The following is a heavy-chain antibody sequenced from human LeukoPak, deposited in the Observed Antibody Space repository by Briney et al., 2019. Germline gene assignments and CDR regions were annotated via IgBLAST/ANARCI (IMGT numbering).Heavy chain of an antibody. CDR1: GGSINSNSHH. D-gene: IGHD3-9*01. J-gene: IGHJ4*02. V-gene: IGHV4-39*01. CDR2: IYYSGTT. Sequence: SETLSLTCSVSGGSINSNSHHWDWIRQAPGKGLEGIGNIYYSGTTSYNPSLKSRVTISVETSKNTFSLRLSSVTAADTAVYYSARRGDTLTDYAFDYWGEGTLVTVSS. CDR3: ARRGDTLTDYAFDY.